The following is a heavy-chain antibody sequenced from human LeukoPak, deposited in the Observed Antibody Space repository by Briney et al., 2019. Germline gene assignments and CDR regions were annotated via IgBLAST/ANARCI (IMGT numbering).Heavy chain of an antibody. J-gene: IGHJ5*02. D-gene: IGHD6-19*01. CDR2: INHSGST. V-gene: IGHV4-39*07. CDR1: GGSISSSSYY. Sequence: SGTLSLTCNVSGGSISSSSYYWGWIRQPPGKGLEWIGEINHSGSTNYNPSLKSRVTMSVDTSKNQFSLKLSSVTAADTAVYYCARNLPGYTSTRGWFDPWGQGTLVTVSS. CDR3: ARNLPGYTSTRGWFDP.